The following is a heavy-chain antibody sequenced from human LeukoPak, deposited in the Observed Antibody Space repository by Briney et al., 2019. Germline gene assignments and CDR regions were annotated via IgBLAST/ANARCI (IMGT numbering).Heavy chain of an antibody. CDR3: ARDNRYCSGGSCYDVWFDP. V-gene: IGHV4-59*01. J-gene: IGHJ5*02. CDR1: GGSISSYY. D-gene: IGHD2-15*01. Sequence: PSETLSLTCTVSGGSISSYYWSWLRQPPGKGLEWIGYIYYSGSTNYNPSLKSRVTISVDTSKNQFSLKLSSVTAADTAVYYCARDNRYCSGGSCYDVWFDPWGQGTLVTVSS. CDR2: IYYSGST.